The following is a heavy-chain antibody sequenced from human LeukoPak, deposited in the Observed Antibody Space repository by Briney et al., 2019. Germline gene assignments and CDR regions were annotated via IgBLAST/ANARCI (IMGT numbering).Heavy chain of an antibody. V-gene: IGHV1-8*01. D-gene: IGHD4-17*01. Sequence: ASVKVSCRASGYTFTSYDINWVRQATGQGLEWMGWMNPNSGNTGYAQKFQGRVTMTRNASISTAYMELSSLRSEDTAVYYCARTDDYGDYSDYWGQGTLVTVSS. CDR2: MNPNSGNT. CDR3: ARTDDYGDYSDY. CDR1: GYTFTSYD. J-gene: IGHJ4*02.